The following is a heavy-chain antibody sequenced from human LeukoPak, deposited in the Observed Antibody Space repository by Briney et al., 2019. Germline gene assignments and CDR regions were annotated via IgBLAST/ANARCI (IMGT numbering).Heavy chain of an antibody. CDR1: GFIFSSYA. D-gene: IGHD3-16*01. V-gene: IGHV3-23*01. Sequence: PGGSLRLSCAASGFIFSSYAMSWVRQAPGKGLEWVSTISGSGGSTYYADSVKGRFTISRDNSKNTVYLQMNSLGAEDTAIYYCGRAFPPLRTSSAGDLWGQGILVTVSS. CDR2: ISGSGGST. J-gene: IGHJ4*02. CDR3: GRAFPPLRTSSAGDL.